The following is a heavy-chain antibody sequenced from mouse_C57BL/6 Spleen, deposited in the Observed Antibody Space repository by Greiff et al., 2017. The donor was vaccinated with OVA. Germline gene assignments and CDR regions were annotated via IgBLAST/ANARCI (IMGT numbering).Heavy chain of an antibody. CDR1: GYTFTSYW. CDR2: IHPNSGST. V-gene: IGHV1-64*01. D-gene: IGHD1-1*01. CDR3: AREGTTVPSGYAMDY. J-gene: IGHJ4*01. Sequence: VQLQQPGAELVKPGASVKLSCKASGYTFTSYWMHWVKQRPGQGLEWIGMIHPNSGSTNYNEKFKSKATLTVDKSSSTAYMQLSSLTSEDSAVYYCAREGTTVPSGYAMDYWGQGTSVTVSS.